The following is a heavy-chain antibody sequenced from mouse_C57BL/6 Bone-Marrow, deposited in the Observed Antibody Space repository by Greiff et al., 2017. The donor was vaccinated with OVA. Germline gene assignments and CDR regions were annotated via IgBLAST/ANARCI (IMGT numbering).Heavy chain of an antibody. D-gene: IGHD2-3*01. CDR2: IYPGGGYT. Sequence: VQLVESGAELVRPGTSVKMSCKASGYTFTNYWIGWVKQRPGHGLEWIGDIYPGGGYTNYNEKFKGKATLTADKSSSTAYMKFSSLTSENSAIYYCARRGVYDGYLYYAMDYWGQGTSVTVSS. CDR3: ARRGVYDGYLYYAMDY. V-gene: IGHV1-63*01. J-gene: IGHJ4*01. CDR1: GYTFTNYW.